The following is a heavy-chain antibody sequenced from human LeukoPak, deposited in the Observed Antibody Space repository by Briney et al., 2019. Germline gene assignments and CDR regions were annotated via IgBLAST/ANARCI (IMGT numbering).Heavy chain of an antibody. J-gene: IGHJ4*02. CDR1: GGSISSYY. V-gene: IGHV4-59*01. Sequence: SETLSLTCTVSGGSISSYYWSWIRQPPGKGLEWIGYIYYSGGTNYNPSLKSRVTISVDTSKNQFSLKLSSVTAADTAVYYCAREAGTIDYWGQGTLVTVSS. CDR2: IYYSGGT. D-gene: IGHD1-1*01. CDR3: AREAGTIDY.